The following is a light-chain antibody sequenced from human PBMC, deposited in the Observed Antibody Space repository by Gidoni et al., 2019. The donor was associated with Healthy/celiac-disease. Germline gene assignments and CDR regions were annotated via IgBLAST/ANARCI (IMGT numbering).Light chain of an antibody. CDR2: DAS. V-gene: IGKV3-11*01. J-gene: IGKJ5*01. Sequence: EIVLTQSPATLSLSPGVRATLSCRTSQSVSSYLAWYQQKPGQAPRLLIYDASNSATGIPARFSGSGSGTDFTLTISSLEPEDFAVYYCQQRSNWPPITFGQGTRLEIK. CDR3: QQRSNWPPIT. CDR1: QSVSSY.